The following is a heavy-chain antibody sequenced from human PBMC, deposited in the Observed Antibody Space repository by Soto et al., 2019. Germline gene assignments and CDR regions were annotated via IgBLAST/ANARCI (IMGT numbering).Heavy chain of an antibody. D-gene: IGHD3-10*01. CDR3: ARDLRSGSYYRYYYYYGMDV. J-gene: IGHJ6*02. CDR2: INHSGST. Sequence: PSETLSLTCAVYGGSFSGYYWRWIRQPPGKGLAWIGAINHSGSTNYNPSLNSRVTISVDTSKNQFSLKLSSVTAADTAVYYCARDLRSGSYYRYYYYYGMDVWGQGTTVTVSS. CDR1: GGSFSGYY. V-gene: IGHV4-34*01.